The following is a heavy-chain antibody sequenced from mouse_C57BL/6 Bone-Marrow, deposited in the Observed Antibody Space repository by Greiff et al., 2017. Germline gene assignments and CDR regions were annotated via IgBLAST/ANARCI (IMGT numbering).Heavy chain of an antibody. D-gene: IGHD2-2*01. CDR2: ISDGGSYT. CDR1: GFTFSSYA. J-gene: IGHJ2*01. V-gene: IGHV5-4*01. Sequence: EVQLVESGGGLVKPGGSLKLSCAASGFTFSSYAMSWVRQTPEKRLEWVATISDGGSYTYYPDTVKGRFTISRDNAKNNLYLQMSHLKSEDTAMYYCARDGYARGGYFDYWGQGTTLTVSS. CDR3: ARDGYARGGYFDY.